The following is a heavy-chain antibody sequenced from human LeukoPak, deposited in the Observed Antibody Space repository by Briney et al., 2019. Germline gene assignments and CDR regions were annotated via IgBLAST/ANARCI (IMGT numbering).Heavy chain of an antibody. D-gene: IGHD6-19*01. Sequence: GSVKVSCKASGCTFTRYYMHWLRQAPGQGLEWRGISNPSGGSTSYAQKCQVRVTMTRDMSTSTVYMELRSLRSDDTAVYYCARDLFGYSSGPYYFDYWGQGTLVTVSS. V-gene: IGHV1-46*01. CDR3: ARDLFGYSSGPYYFDY. J-gene: IGHJ4*02. CDR2: SNPSGGST. CDR1: GCTFTRYY.